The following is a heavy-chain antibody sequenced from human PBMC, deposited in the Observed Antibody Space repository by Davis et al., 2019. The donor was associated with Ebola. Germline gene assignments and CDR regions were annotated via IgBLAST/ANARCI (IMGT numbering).Heavy chain of an antibody. Sequence: ASSVKVSCKASGCTFATFAMHWVRQAPGQRFEWMGWINADGDNTNYSQKFHGRVTITRDTSASTAYMELSSLKSEDTAVYYCARETPVAPIDYWGQGTLVTVSS. D-gene: IGHD6-19*01. CDR2: INADGDNT. CDR3: ARETPVAPIDY. V-gene: IGHV1-3*01. CDR1: GCTFATFA. J-gene: IGHJ4*02.